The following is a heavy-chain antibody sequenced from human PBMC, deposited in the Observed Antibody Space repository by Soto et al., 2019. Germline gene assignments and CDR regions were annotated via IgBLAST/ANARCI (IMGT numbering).Heavy chain of an antibody. V-gene: IGHV1-2*02. D-gene: IGHD5-18*01. CDR2: INPNSGGT. J-gene: IGHJ6*02. Sequence: ASLKVSCKASGYTFTGYYMHWVRQAPGQGLEWMGWINPNSGGTNYAQKFQGRVTMTRDTSISTAYMELSRLRSDDTAVYYCARDEARSYGYYYYYGMDVWGQGTTVTVSS. CDR1: GYTFTGYY. CDR3: ARDEARSYGYYYYYGMDV.